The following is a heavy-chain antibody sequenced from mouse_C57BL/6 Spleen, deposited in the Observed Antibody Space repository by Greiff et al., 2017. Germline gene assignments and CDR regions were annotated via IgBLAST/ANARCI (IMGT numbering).Heavy chain of an antibody. CDR2: IYPGSGNT. Sequence: VMLVESGAELVRPGASVKLSCKASGYTFTDYYINWVKQRPGQGLEWIARIYPGSGNTYYNEKFKGKATLTAEKSSSTAYMQLSSLTSEDSAVYVCAREGGYGNYVTWFAYWGQGTLVTVSA. CDR3: AREGGYGNYVTWFAY. V-gene: IGHV1-76*01. D-gene: IGHD2-1*01. J-gene: IGHJ3*01. CDR1: GYTFTDYY.